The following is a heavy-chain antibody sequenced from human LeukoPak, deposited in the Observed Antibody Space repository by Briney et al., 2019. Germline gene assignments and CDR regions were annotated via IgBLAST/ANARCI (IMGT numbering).Heavy chain of an antibody. CDR2: ISGSGGST. CDR3: AKDYLYYYDSSGYYSGY. Sequence: GGSLRLSCAASGFTFSSYAMSWVRQAPGKGLEWVSAISGSGGSTYYADSVKGRFTISRDNSKNTLYPQMNSLRAEDTAVYYCAKDYLYYYDSSGYYSGYWGQGTLVTVSS. CDR1: GFTFSSYA. J-gene: IGHJ4*02. D-gene: IGHD3-22*01. V-gene: IGHV3-23*01.